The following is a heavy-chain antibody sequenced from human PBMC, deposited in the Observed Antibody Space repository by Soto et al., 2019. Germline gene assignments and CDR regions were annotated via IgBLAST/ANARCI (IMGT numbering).Heavy chain of an antibody. D-gene: IGHD3-3*01. V-gene: IGHV1-69*13. CDR1: GGTFSSYA. Sequence: SVKVSCKASGGTFSSYAISWVRQAPGQGLEWMGGIIPIFGTANYAQKFQGRVTITADESTSTAYMELSSLRPEDTAVYYCARDRATIFGVVIKAPYGMDVWGQGTTVTVSS. J-gene: IGHJ6*02. CDR3: ARDRATIFGVVIKAPYGMDV. CDR2: IIPIFGTA.